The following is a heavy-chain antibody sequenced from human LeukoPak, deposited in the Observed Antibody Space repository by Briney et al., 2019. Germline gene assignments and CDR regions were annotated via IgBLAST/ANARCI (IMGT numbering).Heavy chain of an antibody. D-gene: IGHD2-15*01. CDR2: ISDSGGFT. Sequence: GGSLRLSCAAPVFTFSSYPMSWVRQAPGKGLEWVSSISDSGGFTPYADFVKGRFTISRDNSKNTLYLHMNSLRVEDTAVYYCAKRVVVPSTAAFFAYSGQGTLVTVSS. CDR1: VFTFSSYP. CDR3: AKRVVVPSTAAFFAY. V-gene: IGHV3-23*01. J-gene: IGHJ4*02.